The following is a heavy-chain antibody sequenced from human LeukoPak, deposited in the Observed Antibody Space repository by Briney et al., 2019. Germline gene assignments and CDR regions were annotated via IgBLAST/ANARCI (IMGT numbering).Heavy chain of an antibody. J-gene: IGHJ4*02. CDR1: GGTFSGYA. V-gene: IGHV1-69*05. CDR3: ARGRVRGVIITPLDY. D-gene: IGHD3-10*01. CDR2: IIPIFGTA. Sequence: SVKVSCKASGGTFSGYAISWVRQAPGQGFEWMGRIIPIFGTANYAQKFQGRVTITTDESTSTAYMELSSLRSEDTAVYYCARGRVRGVIITPLDYWGQGTLVTVSS.